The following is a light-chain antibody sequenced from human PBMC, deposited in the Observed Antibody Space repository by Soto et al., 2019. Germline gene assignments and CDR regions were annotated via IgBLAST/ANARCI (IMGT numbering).Light chain of an antibody. Sequence: SVLTQPPSVSGAPGQRVTISCTGSSSNIGAGYDVHWYQQLPGTAPKLLIYGNSNRPSGVPDRFSGSKSGTSASLAITGLEADEEADYYCQSYDSSLSVVFGGGTKLTVL. V-gene: IGLV1-40*01. CDR1: SSNIGAGYD. CDR2: GNS. J-gene: IGLJ2*01. CDR3: QSYDSSLSVV.